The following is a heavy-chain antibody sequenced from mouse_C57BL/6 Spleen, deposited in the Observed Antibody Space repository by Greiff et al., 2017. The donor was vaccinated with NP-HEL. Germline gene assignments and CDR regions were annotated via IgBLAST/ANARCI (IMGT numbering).Heavy chain of an antibody. J-gene: IGHJ4*01. CDR3: QRGAMDY. V-gene: IGHV1-26*01. CDR2: INPNNGGT. Sequence: VQLQQSGPELVKPGASVKISCKASGYTFTDYYMNWVKQSHGKSLEWIGDINPNNGGTSYNQKFKGKATLTVDKSSSTAYMELRSLTSEDSAVYYCQRGAMDYWGQGTSVTVSS. CDR1: GYTFTDYY.